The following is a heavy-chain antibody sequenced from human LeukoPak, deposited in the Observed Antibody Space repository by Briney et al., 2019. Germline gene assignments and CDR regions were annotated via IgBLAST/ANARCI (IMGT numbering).Heavy chain of an antibody. CDR2: INTNTGNP. J-gene: IGHJ5*02. CDR3: VRDKAAAMYVWFDP. Sequence: GASVKVSCKASGYTFTSYAMNWVRQAPGQGLEWMGWINTNTGNPTYAQGFTGRFVFSLDTSVSTAYLQISSLKAEDTAVYYCVRDKAAAMYVWFDPWGQGTLVTVSS. D-gene: IGHD6-13*01. V-gene: IGHV7-4-1*02. CDR1: GYTFTSYA.